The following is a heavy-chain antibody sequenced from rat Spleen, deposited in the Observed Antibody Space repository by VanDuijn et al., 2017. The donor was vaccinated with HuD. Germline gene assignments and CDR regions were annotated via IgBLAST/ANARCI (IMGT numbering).Heavy chain of an antibody. CDR2: ISYSGST. CDR3: ARSEGTHYYLPFAD. J-gene: IGHJ3*01. Sequence: EVQLQESGPGLVKPSQSLSLTCSVTGYSITSNYCGWIRKFPGNKMEWMGYISYSGSTSYNPSLKSRISITRDTSKNQFFLQLNSLSTEDTATYYCARSEGTHYYLPFADWGQGTLVTVSS. CDR1: GYSITSNY. V-gene: IGHV3-1*01. D-gene: IGHD1-6*01.